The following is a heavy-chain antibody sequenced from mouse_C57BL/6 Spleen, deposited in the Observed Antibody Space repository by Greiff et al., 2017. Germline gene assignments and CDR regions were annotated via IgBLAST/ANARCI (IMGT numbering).Heavy chain of an antibody. Sequence: EVQLQESGTVLARPGASVKMSCKTSGYTFTSYWMHWVKQRPGQGLEWIGAIYPGNSDTSYNQKFKGKAKLTVVTSASTAYMELSRLTAEDSAVYYCPSSPLRRYFDVWGTGTTVTVSS. V-gene: IGHV1-5*01. CDR3: PSSPLRRYFDV. CDR1: GYTFTSYW. D-gene: IGHD1-1*01. CDR2: IYPGNSDT. J-gene: IGHJ1*03.